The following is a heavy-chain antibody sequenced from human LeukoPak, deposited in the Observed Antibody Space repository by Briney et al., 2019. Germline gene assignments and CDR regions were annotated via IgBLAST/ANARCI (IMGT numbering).Heavy chain of an antibody. CDR3: ASSGHGYDFWIGYYRSWFDP. Sequence: SETLSLTCTVSGGSISSYYWSWIRQPAGKGLEWIGRIYTSGSTNYNPSLKSRVTMSVDTSKNQFSLKLSSVTAADTAVYYGASSGHGYDFWIGYYRSWFDPWGQGTLVTVSS. J-gene: IGHJ5*02. CDR1: GGSISSYY. V-gene: IGHV4-4*07. D-gene: IGHD3-3*01. CDR2: IYTSGST.